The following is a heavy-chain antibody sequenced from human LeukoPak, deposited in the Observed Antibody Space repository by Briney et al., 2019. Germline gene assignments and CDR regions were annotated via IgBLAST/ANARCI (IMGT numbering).Heavy chain of an antibody. CDR3: ARARVVVTVKDAFDI. V-gene: IGHV4-39*07. D-gene: IGHD2-21*02. J-gene: IGHJ3*02. Sequence: SETLSLTCTVSGGSISSSSYYWGWIRQPPGKGLEWIGSIYYSGSTYYNPSLKSRVTISVDTSKNQFSLKLSSVTAADTAVYYCARARVVVTVKDAFDIWGQGTMVTVSS. CDR1: GGSISSSSYY. CDR2: IYYSGST.